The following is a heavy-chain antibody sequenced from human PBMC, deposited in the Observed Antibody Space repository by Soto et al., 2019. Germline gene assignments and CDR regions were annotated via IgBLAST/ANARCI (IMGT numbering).Heavy chain of an antibody. CDR1: RSSSTNYW. V-gene: IGHV5-10-1*01. J-gene: IGHJ3*01. Sequence: PSDSLTISCKGSRSSSTNYWINWVRHMPGKGLEWMGRIDPSDSYINYSPSFQGHVTISADKSISTAYLQWSSLKASDTAMYSFATSRATVFGVVPNGFDVWGQGTMVTVSS. D-gene: IGHD3-3*01. CDR2: IDPSDSYI. CDR3: ATSRATVFGVVPNGFDV.